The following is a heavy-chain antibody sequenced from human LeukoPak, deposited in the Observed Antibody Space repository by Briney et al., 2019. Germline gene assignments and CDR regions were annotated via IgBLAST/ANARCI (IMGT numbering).Heavy chain of an antibody. CDR2: IRYDGSNK. V-gene: IGHV3-30*02. J-gene: IGHJ4*02. CDR1: GFTFSSYG. CDR3: AKWAARFEGAYFDY. Sequence: GGSLRLSCAASGFTFSSYGMHWVRQAPGKGLEWVAFIRYDGSNKYYADSVKGRFTISRDNSKNTLYLQMNSLRAEDTAVYYCAKWAARFEGAYFDYWGQGTLVTVSS. D-gene: IGHD3-10*01.